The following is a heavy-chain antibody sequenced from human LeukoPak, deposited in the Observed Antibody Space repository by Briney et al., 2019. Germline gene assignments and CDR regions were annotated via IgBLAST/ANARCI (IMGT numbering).Heavy chain of an antibody. Sequence: PGGSLRLSCAASGFTFSDYYMSWIRQAPGKGLEWVSYISSSGSTIYYADSVKGRFTISRDNAKNSLYLQMNSLRAEDTAVYYCARVPPHYYDSSGYRGYWGQGTLVTVSS. V-gene: IGHV3-11*01. CDR1: GFTFSDYY. CDR3: ARVPPHYYDSSGYRGY. CDR2: ISSSGSTI. D-gene: IGHD3-22*01. J-gene: IGHJ4*02.